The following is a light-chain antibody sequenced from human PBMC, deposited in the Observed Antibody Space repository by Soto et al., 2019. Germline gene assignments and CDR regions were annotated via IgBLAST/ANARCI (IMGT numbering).Light chain of an antibody. J-gene: IGLJ3*02. CDR2: EVT. Sequence: QSVLTQPPSASGSPGQSVTISCTGTSSDVGTHGYVSWYQQHAGKAPKLMIFEVTKRPSGVSSRFSASKSGNTASLTISGVQAEDEADYYCCSYAGTTTWVFGGGTKLTVL. CDR3: CSYAGTTTWV. CDR1: SSDVGTHGY. V-gene: IGLV2-23*02.